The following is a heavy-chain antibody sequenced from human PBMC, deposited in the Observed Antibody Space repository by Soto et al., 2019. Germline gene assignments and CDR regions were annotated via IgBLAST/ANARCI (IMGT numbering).Heavy chain of an antibody. J-gene: IGHJ4*02. CDR1: GFTFSSYA. Sequence: LRLSCAASGFTFSSYAMHWVRQAPGKGLEWVAVISYDGSNKYYADSVKGRFTISRDNSKNTLYLQMNSLRAEDTAVYYCARDAAEYSSSLYYFDYWGQGTLVTVSS. V-gene: IGHV3-30-3*01. CDR2: ISYDGSNK. D-gene: IGHD6-6*01. CDR3: ARDAAEYSSSLYYFDY.